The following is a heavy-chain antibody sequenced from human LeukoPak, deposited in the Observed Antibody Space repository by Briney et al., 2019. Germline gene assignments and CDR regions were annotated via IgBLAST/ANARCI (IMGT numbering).Heavy chain of an antibody. V-gene: IGHV1-2*02. J-gene: IGHJ6*03. CDR1: GYTFTGYY. Sequence: GASVKVSCKASGYTFTGYYMHWVRQAPGQGLEWMGWINPNSGGTNYAQKFQGRVTMTRDTSISTAYMEVSRLRSDDTAVYYCASIGYCSSTSCYTFDYYYYMDGWGKGTTVTVSS. D-gene: IGHD2-2*02. CDR3: ASIGYCSSTSCYTFDYYYYMDG. CDR2: INPNSGGT.